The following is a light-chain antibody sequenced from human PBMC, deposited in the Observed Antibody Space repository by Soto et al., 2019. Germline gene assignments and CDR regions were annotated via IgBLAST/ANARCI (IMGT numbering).Light chain of an antibody. V-gene: IGLV2-23*02. CDR1: SSNVGTYNL. Sequence: QSALTQPASVSGSPGQSITISCTGTSSNVGTYNLVSWYQQEPGKAPKLMISDVNKRPSGISNRFSGSKSGNTASLTISGLQAEDEADYYCCSYAGSGTLLFGGGTKVTVL. J-gene: IGLJ2*01. CDR3: CSYAGSGTLL. CDR2: DVN.